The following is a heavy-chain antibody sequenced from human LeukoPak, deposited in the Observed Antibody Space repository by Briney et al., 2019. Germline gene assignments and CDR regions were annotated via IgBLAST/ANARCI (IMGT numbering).Heavy chain of an antibody. J-gene: IGHJ4*02. Sequence: SETLSLTCAVYGGSFSGYYWSWIRQPPGKGLEWIGEINHSGSTNYNLSLKSRVTISVDTSKNQFSLKLSSVTAADTAVYYCARTTVTTHFDYWGQGTLVTVSS. CDR1: GGSFSGYY. CDR3: ARTTVTTHFDY. CDR2: INHSGST. D-gene: IGHD4-17*01. V-gene: IGHV4-34*01.